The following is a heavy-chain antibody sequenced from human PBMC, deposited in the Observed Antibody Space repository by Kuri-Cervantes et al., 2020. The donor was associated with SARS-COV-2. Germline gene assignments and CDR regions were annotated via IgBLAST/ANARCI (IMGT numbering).Heavy chain of an antibody. D-gene: IGHD2-2*02. Sequence: GESLKISCSASGFTFSSYAMHWVRQAPGKGLEYVSAISSNGGSTYYADSVEGRFTISRDNSKNTLYLQMSSLRAEDTAVCYCVKGYCSSTSCYRGGYWGQGTLVTVSS. J-gene: IGHJ4*02. V-gene: IGHV3-64D*08. CDR1: GFTFSSYA. CDR2: ISSNGGST. CDR3: VKGYCSSTSCYRGGY.